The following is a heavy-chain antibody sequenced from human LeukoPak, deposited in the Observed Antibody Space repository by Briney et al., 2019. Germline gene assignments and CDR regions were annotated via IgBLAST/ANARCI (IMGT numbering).Heavy chain of an antibody. CDR3: ARSDGDYFWYFDL. V-gene: IGHV3-21*05. J-gene: IGHJ2*01. D-gene: IGHD4-17*01. CDR2: ISSSSYI. CDR1: GFTFSSYS. Sequence: PGGSLRLSCAASGFTFSSYSMNWVRQAPGKGLEWVSYISSSSYIYYADSVKGRFTISRDNAKNSLYLQMNSLRAEDTAVYYCARSDGDYFWYFDLWGRGTLVTVSS.